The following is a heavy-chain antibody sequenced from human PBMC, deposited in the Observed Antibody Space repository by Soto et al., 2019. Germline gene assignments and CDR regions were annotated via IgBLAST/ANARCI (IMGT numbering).Heavy chain of an antibody. J-gene: IGHJ4*02. CDR1: GFTFSSYG. CDR3: ARDIDYYDSSGYPSFDY. V-gene: IGHV3-33*01. CDR2: IWYDGSNK. Sequence: GGSLRLSCAASGFTFSSYGMHWVRQAPGKGLEWVAVIWYDGSNKYYADSVKGRFTISRDNSKNTLYLQMNSLRAEDTAVYYCARDIDYYDSSGYPSFDYWGQGTLVTVSS. D-gene: IGHD3-22*01.